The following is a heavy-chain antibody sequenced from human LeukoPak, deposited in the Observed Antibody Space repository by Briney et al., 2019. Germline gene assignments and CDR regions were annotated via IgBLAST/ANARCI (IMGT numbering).Heavy chain of an antibody. J-gene: IGHJ4*02. CDR1: GFTFSSYW. CDR3: ARAGYSYGRPFDY. Sequence: GGSLRLSCAASGFTFSSYWMSWVRQAPGKGLEWVANIKQDGSEKYYVDSVKGRFTISRDNAKNSLYLQMNSLRAEDTAVYYCARAGYSYGRPFDYWGQGTLVTVSS. CDR2: IKQDGSEK. V-gene: IGHV3-7*01. D-gene: IGHD5-18*01.